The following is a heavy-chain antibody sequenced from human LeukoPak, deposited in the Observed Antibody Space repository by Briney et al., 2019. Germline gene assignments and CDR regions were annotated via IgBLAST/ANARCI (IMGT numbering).Heavy chain of an antibody. J-gene: IGHJ3*02. CDR3: ARVGPPRSDAFDI. V-gene: IGHV3-72*01. CDR2: ARDKANSYTT. Sequence: GGSLRLSCAASGFTYSDHYMDGVRDTPGKGLEWVGRARDKANSYTTEYAASVKGRFTISRDDSKNSLYLQMNSLKTEDTAVYYCARVGPPRSDAFDIWGQGTMVTVSS. CDR1: GFTYSDHY.